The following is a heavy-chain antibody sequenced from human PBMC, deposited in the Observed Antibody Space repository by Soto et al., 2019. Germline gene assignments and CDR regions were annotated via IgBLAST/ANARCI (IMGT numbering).Heavy chain of an antibody. Sequence: QVQLQESGPGLVKPSETLSLTCTVSGGSISSYYWSWIRQPPGKGLEWIGYIYYSGSTNYNPSLMSRVTISVDTSKNQFSLKLSSVTAADTAVYYCARHHYYDSSGYYRDAFDIWGQGTMVTVSS. V-gene: IGHV4-59*08. J-gene: IGHJ3*02. CDR2: IYYSGST. CDR1: GGSISSYY. D-gene: IGHD3-22*01. CDR3: ARHHYYDSSGYYRDAFDI.